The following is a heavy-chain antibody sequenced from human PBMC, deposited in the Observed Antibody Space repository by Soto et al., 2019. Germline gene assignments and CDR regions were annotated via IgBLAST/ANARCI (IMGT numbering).Heavy chain of an antibody. CDR3: ARLGGSYAVPHFDY. Sequence: GASVKVSCKASGYTFTSYGISWVRQAPGQGLEWMGWISAYNGNTNYAQKLQGRVTITADESTSTAYMELSSLRAEDTAVYYCARLGGSYAVPHFDYWGQGTLVTVSS. CDR2: ISAYNGNT. J-gene: IGHJ4*02. V-gene: IGHV1-18*01. D-gene: IGHD1-26*01. CDR1: GYTFTSYG.